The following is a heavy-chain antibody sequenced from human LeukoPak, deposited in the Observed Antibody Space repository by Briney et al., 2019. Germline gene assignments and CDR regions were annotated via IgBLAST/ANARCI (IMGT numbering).Heavy chain of an antibody. Sequence: SQTLSLTCAISGDSVSSNSAAWNCIRQSPSRGLECLGRTYYRSKWYNDYAVSVKSRITINPDTSKNQFSLQLNSVTPEDTAVYYCARDRYAAAAGGLFDYWGQGTLVTVSS. CDR2: TYYRSKWYN. J-gene: IGHJ4*02. V-gene: IGHV6-1*01. CDR1: GDSVSSNSAA. CDR3: ARDRYAAAAGGLFDY. D-gene: IGHD6-13*01.